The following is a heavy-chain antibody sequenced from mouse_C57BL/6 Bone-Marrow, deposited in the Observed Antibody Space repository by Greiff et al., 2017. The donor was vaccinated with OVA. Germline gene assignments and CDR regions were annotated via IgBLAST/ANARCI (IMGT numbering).Heavy chain of an antibody. V-gene: IGHV1-61*01. CDR3: AREKRPIYFDY. CDR1: GYTFTSSW. CDR2: IYPSDSET. Sequence: VQLQQPGAELVRPGSSVKLSCKASGYTFTSSWMAWVKQRPGQGLEWIGNIYPSDSETHYNQQFKDKATLTVDKSSSTAYMQLSSLTSEDSAVYYCAREKRPIYFDYWGKGTTLTGSS. J-gene: IGHJ2*01.